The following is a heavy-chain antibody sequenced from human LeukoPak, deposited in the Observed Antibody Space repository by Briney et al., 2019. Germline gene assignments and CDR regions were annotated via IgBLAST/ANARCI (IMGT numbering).Heavy chain of an antibody. D-gene: IGHD3-16*01. J-gene: IGHJ6*02. Sequence: GGSLRLSCAVSGLTFNNYAISWVRQAPGKGLEWVSAISKSGDHTYYAASAKGRFTIYRDNSKNTQYLQMNSLRAEDTAVYYCATSWGPDTSAFRWGRDGMDVWGQGTTVIVS. CDR2: ISKSGDHT. CDR3: ATSWGPDTSAFRWGRDGMDV. V-gene: IGHV3-23*01. CDR1: GLTFNNYA.